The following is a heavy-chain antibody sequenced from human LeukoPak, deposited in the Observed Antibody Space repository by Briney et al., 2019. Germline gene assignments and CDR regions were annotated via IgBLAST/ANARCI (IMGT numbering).Heavy chain of an antibody. CDR2: IIPSFGTA. CDR3: ASRKVITMIVATYYYYTDV. CDR1: GGTFSSYA. J-gene: IGHJ6*03. Sequence: GSSVKVSCKASGGTFSSYAISWVRQAPGQGLEWMGGIIPSFGTANYAQKFQGRVTITTDESTSTAYMELSSLRSEDTAVYYCASRKVITMIVATYYYYTDVWGEGTTVTVSS. D-gene: IGHD3-22*01. V-gene: IGHV1-69*05.